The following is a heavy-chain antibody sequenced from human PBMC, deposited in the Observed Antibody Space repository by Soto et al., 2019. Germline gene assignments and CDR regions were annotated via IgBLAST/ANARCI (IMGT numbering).Heavy chain of an antibody. V-gene: IGHV3-9*01. J-gene: IGHJ3*02. CDR3: AKDMTIPGVDAFDI. CDR1: GFTFDDYA. D-gene: IGHD2-21*01. CDR2: ISWNSGSI. Sequence: EVQLVESGGGLVQPGRSLRLSCAASGFTFDDYAMHWVRQAPGKGLEWVSGISWNSGSIGYADYVKGRFTISRDNAKNSLYQQMNSLRAEETALYYCAKDMTIPGVDAFDIWGQGTMVTVSS.